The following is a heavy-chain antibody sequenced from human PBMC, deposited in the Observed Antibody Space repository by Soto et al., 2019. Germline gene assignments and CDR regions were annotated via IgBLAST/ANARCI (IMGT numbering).Heavy chain of an antibody. V-gene: IGHV3-53*02. CDR1: GFAVSNTY. J-gene: IGHJ4*02. Sequence: EVQLVETGGGLIQPGGSLRLSCAASGFAVSNTYLSWVRQAPGKGLEWGSIIDNNGDSYYPDSVRGRFTISRDTSKNMVFLQMNSLTAEDTAVYYCAKALQFYGSGTPFDYWGQGTLVTVSS. CDR3: AKALQFYGSGTPFDY. D-gene: IGHD3-10*01. CDR2: IDNNGDS.